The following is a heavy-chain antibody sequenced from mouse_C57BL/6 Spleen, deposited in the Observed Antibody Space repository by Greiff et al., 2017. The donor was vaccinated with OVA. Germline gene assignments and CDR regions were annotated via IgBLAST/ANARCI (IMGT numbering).Heavy chain of an antibody. V-gene: IGHV1-47*01. CDR3: ARSDYGYAMYY. CDR1: GYTFTTYP. Sequence: VQLQQSGAELVKPGASVKMSCKASGYTFTTYPIEWMKQNHGKSLEWIGNFHTYNDATKYNEKFKGKAPLHVEKSSSIVYLELSRLTSDDAAVYYCARSDYGYAMYYWGQGTSVTVSS. D-gene: IGHD2-4*01. J-gene: IGHJ4*01. CDR2: FHTYNDAT.